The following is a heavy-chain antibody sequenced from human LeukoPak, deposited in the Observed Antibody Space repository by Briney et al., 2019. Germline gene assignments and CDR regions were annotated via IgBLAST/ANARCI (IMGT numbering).Heavy chain of an antibody. D-gene: IGHD3-22*01. CDR1: GGFISSGGYY. CDR3: ARNPPDYYDSSGRMGAFDV. J-gene: IGHJ3*01. Sequence: SETLSLTCVVSGGFISSGGYYWGWIRHPPEKGLEWIGSVHHSGITYYNTSLKSRVTISVDKSKNQFSLELTSVTAADTAVYYCARNPPDYYDSSGRMGAFDVWGQGTMVTVSS. V-gene: IGHV4-39*01. CDR2: VHHSGIT.